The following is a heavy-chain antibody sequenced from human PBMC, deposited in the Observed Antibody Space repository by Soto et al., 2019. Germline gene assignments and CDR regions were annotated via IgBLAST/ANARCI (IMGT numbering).Heavy chain of an antibody. D-gene: IGHD3-10*01. CDR2: IYSGGST. J-gene: IGHJ3*02. V-gene: IGHV3-53*02. CDR3: ARSVWFGDKSAPTENPAPHAFAI. CDR1: GFTVSSNY. Sequence: EVQLVETGGGLIQPGGSLRLSCAASGFTVSSNYMSWVRQAPGKGLEWVSVIYSGGSTYYADSVKGRFTISRDNSKNTLYRQMNSVRAEETAVYYCARSVWFGDKSAPTENPAPHAFAIWGQGTMVTVSS.